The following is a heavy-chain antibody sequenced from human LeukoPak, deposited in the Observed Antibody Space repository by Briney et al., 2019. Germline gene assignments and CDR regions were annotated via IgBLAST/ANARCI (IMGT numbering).Heavy chain of an antibody. CDR3: AKDVLNYYDSSGYGYFQH. D-gene: IGHD3-22*01. Sequence: PGGSLRLSCAASGFTVSSNYMSWVRQAPGKGLEWVSVIYSGGSTYCADSVKGRFTISRDNSKNTLYLQMNSLRAEDTAVYYCAKDVLNYYDSSGYGYFQHWGQGTLVTVSS. V-gene: IGHV3-53*01. CDR2: IYSGGST. J-gene: IGHJ1*01. CDR1: GFTVSSNY.